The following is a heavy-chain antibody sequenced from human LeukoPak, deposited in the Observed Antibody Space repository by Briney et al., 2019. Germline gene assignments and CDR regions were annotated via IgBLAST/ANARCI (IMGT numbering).Heavy chain of an antibody. Sequence: GGSLRLSCAAPRFTFSSYSMNWVRQAPGKGLEWVSSISSSSLYIYYADSVKGRFTISRDNAKNSLYLQMNSLRAEDTAVYYCARVSGVGVSAYYYYMDVWGKGTTVTVSS. J-gene: IGHJ6*03. CDR2: ISSSSLYI. CDR1: RFTFSSYS. D-gene: IGHD7-27*01. CDR3: ARVSGVGVSAYYYYMDV. V-gene: IGHV3-21*01.